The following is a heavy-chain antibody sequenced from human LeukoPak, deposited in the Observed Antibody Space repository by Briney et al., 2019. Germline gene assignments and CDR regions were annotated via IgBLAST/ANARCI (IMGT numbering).Heavy chain of an antibody. V-gene: IGHV3-33*06. D-gene: IGHD3-3*01. CDR3: AKEGHDFWSEYYYGMDV. J-gene: IGHJ6*02. CDR2: IWYDGSNK. Sequence: PGGSLRLSCAASGFTFSSYGMHWVRQAPGKGLEWVAVIWYDGSNKYYADSVKGRFTISRDNSKNTLYLQMNSLRAEDTAVYYCAKEGHDFWSEYYYGMDVWGQGTAVTVSS. CDR1: GFTFSSYG.